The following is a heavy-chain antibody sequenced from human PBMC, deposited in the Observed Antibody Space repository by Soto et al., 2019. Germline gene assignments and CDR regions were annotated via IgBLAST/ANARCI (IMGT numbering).Heavy chain of an antibody. CDR1: GFNFNDYA. CDR3: ARDQTEVAGDAIDI. CDR2: ILFDGSKA. Sequence: QASLVESGGGVVQPGRSLRLACVASGFNFNDYAMHWVRQAPGKGLEWVAAILFDGSKASYVDSVKGRFTISRDNSKDTVYLQMNNLRDEDTAVYFCARDQTEVAGDAIDIWGRGTMVIVSS. J-gene: IGHJ3*02. V-gene: IGHV3-30*04. D-gene: IGHD6-19*01.